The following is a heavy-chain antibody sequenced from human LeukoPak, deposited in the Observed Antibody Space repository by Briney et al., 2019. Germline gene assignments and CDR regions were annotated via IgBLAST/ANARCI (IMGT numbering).Heavy chain of an antibody. CDR2: IYYSGST. CDR3: ASPIRAHEAFDI. CDR1: GGSFSGYY. V-gene: IGHV4-34*01. Sequence: PSETLSLTCAVYGGSFSGYYWSWIRQPPGKGLEWIGSIYYSGSTYYNPSLKSRVTISVDTSKNQFSLKLSSVTAADTAVYYCASPIRAHEAFDIWGQGTMVTVSS. J-gene: IGHJ3*02.